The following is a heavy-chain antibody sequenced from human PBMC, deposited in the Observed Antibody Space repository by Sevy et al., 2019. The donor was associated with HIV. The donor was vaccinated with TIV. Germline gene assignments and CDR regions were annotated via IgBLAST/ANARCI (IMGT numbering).Heavy chain of an antibody. Sequence: GGSLRLSCAASGFTFSSYAMSWVRQAPGKGLEWVSAISGSGGSTYYADSVKGRFTISRDNSKNTLYLQMNSLRAEDTAVYYCPKHIDSGGARSHGMDVWGQGTTVTVSS. CDR2: ISGSGGST. J-gene: IGHJ6*02. CDR1: GFTFSSYA. CDR3: PKHIDSGGARSHGMDV. D-gene: IGHD3-22*01. V-gene: IGHV3-23*01.